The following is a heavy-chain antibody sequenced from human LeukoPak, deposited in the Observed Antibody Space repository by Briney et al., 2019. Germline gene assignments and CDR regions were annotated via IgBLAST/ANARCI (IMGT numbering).Heavy chain of an antibody. CDR2: INYSGST. CDR1: GGSFSGYY. V-gene: IGHV4-34*01. CDR3: ARSSSSEAFDY. D-gene: IGHD6-6*01. J-gene: IGHJ4*02. Sequence: SETLSLTCAVYGGSFSGYYWSWIRQPPGKGLEWIGEINYSGSTNYNPSLKSRVTISVDTSKNQFSLKLNSVTAADTAVYYCARSSSSEAFDYWGQGTLVTVSS.